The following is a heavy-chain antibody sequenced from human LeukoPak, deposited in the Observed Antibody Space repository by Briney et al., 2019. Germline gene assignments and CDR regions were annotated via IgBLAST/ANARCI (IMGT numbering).Heavy chain of an antibody. V-gene: IGHV3-23*01. D-gene: IGHD5-18*01. CDR1: GFTFSTYA. CDR3: AKSRGYSYGYSNY. J-gene: IGHJ4*02. CDR2: IGGSDGRT. Sequence: GGSLRLSCAASGFTFSTYAMSWVRQAPGKGLEWVSLIGGSDGRTCYADSVKGRFTISRDNSKNTLYLEMNSLRAEDTAVYYCAKSRGYSYGYSNYWGQGTLVTVSS.